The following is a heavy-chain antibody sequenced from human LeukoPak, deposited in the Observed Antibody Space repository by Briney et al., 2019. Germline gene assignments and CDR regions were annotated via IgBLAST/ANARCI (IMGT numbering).Heavy chain of an antibody. CDR2: ISPSGGST. Sequence: GASVKVSCKASGYTFTNYYIHWVRQAPGQGPEWMGVISPSGGSTSYAQKFQGRLTMTRDTSTSTVDMELSSLRSEDTAVYYCARDRGLNVCPSDYWGQGTLVTVSS. J-gene: IGHJ4*02. CDR1: GYTFTNYY. V-gene: IGHV1-46*01. D-gene: IGHD3-10*01. CDR3: ARDRGLNVCPSDY.